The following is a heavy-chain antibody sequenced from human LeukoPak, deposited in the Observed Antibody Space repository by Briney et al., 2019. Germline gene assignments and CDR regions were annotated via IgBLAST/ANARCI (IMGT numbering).Heavy chain of an antibody. CDR1: GYSISSGYY. J-gene: IGHJ4*02. CDR3: ARRVREMATKKGMIDFDY. D-gene: IGHD5-24*01. V-gene: IGHV4-38-2*02. CDR2: IYHSGST. Sequence: SETLSLTCTVSGYSISSGYYWGWIRQPPGKGLEWIGSIYHSGSTYYNPSLKSRVTISVDTSKNQFSLKLSSVTAADTAVYYCARRVREMATKKGMIDFDYWGQGTLVTVSS.